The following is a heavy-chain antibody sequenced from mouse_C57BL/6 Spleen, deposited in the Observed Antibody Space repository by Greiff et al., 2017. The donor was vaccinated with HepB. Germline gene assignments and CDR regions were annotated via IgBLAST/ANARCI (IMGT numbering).Heavy chain of an antibody. CDR3: ARADSTDYAMDY. CDR1: GYAFTNYL. CDR2: INPGSGGT. J-gene: IGHJ4*01. V-gene: IGHV1-54*01. Sequence: QVQLQQSGAELVRPGTSVKVSCKASGYAFTNYLIEWVKQRPGQGLEWIGVINPGSGGTNYNEQFKGKATLTADKSSSTAYMQLSSLTSEDSAVYFCARADSTDYAMDYWGQGTSVTVSS. D-gene: IGHD1-1*01.